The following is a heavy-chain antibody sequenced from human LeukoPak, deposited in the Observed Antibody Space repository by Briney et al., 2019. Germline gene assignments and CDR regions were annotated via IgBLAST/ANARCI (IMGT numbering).Heavy chain of an antibody. Sequence: GGSLRLSCTASGFTFSTYAMNWVRRAPGKGLEWVSGISGSGVSTYYADSVKGRFTISGDNSNNTLYLQMSSLEAEDTAVYYCAKDWGMGDQLLRIDYWGQGTLVTVSS. J-gene: IGHJ4*02. D-gene: IGHD2-2*01. CDR3: AKDWGMGDQLLRIDY. CDR1: GFTFSTYA. CDR2: ISGSGVST. V-gene: IGHV3-23*01.